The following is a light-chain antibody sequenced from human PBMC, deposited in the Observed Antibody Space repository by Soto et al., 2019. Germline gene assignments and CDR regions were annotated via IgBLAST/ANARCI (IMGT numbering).Light chain of an antibody. CDR3: SSFTSASTRI. Sequence: QSALTQPASVSGSPGQSISIPCTGTSSDIGAFNFVSWYQQHPGKAPKVLIYGVTNRPSGDDYRFSGSKSGNTASLIISGLRPEDEADYYCSSFTSASTRIFGTGTKLTVL. V-gene: IGLV2-14*03. CDR2: GVT. CDR1: SSDIGAFNF. J-gene: IGLJ1*01.